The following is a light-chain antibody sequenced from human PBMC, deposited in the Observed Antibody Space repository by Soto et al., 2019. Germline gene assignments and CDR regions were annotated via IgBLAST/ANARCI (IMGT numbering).Light chain of an antibody. CDR2: AAS. V-gene: IGKV1-39*01. CDR1: QSISTY. Sequence: DFQMTQSPSSLSASVGDRVTITCRASQSISTYLNWYQQKPGQAPTLLIYAASSLQSGVPSRFSGSGSETDFTLTISSLQPEDFAAYYCQQSYSTPFTFGPGTKVDI. CDR3: QQSYSTPFT. J-gene: IGKJ3*01.